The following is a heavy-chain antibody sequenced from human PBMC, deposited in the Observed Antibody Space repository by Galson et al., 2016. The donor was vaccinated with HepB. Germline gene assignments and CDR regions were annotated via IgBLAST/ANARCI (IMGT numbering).Heavy chain of an antibody. D-gene: IGHD6-25*01. CDR1: GFPLRSYA. CDR2: ISASGGNT. J-gene: IGHJ3*02. CDR3: VSGYTSGI. V-gene: IGHV3-23*01. Sequence: SLRLSCAASGFPLRSYAMSWVRQAPGKGLEWVSAISASGGNTYYADSVMGRFTISRDNSRTSLSLQMHSLRVDDTSIYYCVSGYTSGIWGPGTMVIVSS.